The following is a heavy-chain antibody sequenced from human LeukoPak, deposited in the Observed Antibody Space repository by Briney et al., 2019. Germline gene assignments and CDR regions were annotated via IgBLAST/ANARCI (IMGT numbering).Heavy chain of an antibody. CDR3: ARVIPGYSSGWGGRFDY. J-gene: IGHJ4*02. Sequence: ASVKVSCKASGYTFTGYYMHWVRQAPGRGLEWMGWINPNSGGTNYAQKFQGRVTMTRDTSISTAYMELSRLRSDDTAVYYCARVIPGYSSGWGGRFDYWGQGTLVTVSS. CDR2: INPNSGGT. V-gene: IGHV1-2*02. CDR1: GYTFTGYY. D-gene: IGHD6-19*01.